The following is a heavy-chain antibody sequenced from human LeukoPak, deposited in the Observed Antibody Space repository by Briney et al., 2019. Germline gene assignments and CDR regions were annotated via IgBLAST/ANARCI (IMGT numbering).Heavy chain of an antibody. CDR1: GGSISSYY. CDR2: IYYSGYT. CDR3: ARTTMVRGTYYMDV. D-gene: IGHD3-10*01. V-gene: IGHV4-59*01. J-gene: IGHJ6*03. Sequence: SETLSLTCTVSGGSISSYYWSWIRQPPGKGLEWIGCIYYSGYTNYKSSLKSRVTISVDTSKNQFSLKLSSVTAADTAVYYCARTTMVRGTYYMDVWGKGTTVTVSS.